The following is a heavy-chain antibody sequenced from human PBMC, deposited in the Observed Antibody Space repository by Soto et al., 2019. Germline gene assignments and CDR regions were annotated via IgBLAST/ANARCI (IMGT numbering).Heavy chain of an antibody. CDR3: STMGANCTDDCYFDS. D-gene: IGHD2-8*01. CDR1: GFTFSGSA. J-gene: IGHJ4*02. Sequence: LRLSCAASGFTFSGSAIHWVRQASGKGLEWIGRIRSKSKNYATSYAASVEGRFTISRDDSKDTAFLLLDTLEPEDTAVYYCSTMGANCTDDCYFDSWGQGTLVTVSS. V-gene: IGHV3-73*01. CDR2: IRSKSKNYAT.